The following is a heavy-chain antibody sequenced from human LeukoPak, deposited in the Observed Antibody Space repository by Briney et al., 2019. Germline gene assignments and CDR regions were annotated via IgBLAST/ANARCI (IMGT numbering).Heavy chain of an antibody. CDR3: ARDLKVDYYGSGSSESDY. Sequence: GGSLRLSCAASGFTFSTYAVNWVRQAPGKGLEWVSTISGSGDSTYYADSVKGRFTISRDNSKDTLYLQMSSVRVDDTAVYYCARDLKVDYYGSGSSESDYWGQGTLVTVSS. D-gene: IGHD3-10*01. J-gene: IGHJ4*02. CDR1: GFTFSTYA. V-gene: IGHV3-23*01. CDR2: ISGSGDST.